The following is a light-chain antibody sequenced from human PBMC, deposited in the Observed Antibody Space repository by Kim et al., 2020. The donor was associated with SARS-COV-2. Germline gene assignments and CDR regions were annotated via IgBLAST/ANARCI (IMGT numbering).Light chain of an antibody. CDR2: DAS. CDR3: QHYSRTFRYT. J-gene: IGKJ2*01. Sequence: DIQMTQSPSILSASVGDRVTIYCWPSRIINSDLSWYQLRPVKAPKLLIYDASTLQTGIPSRFSGGGSGTEFTLTISSLQPDDFAAYYCQHYSRTFRYTFGQGTKLEI. V-gene: IGKV1-5*01. CDR1: RIINSD.